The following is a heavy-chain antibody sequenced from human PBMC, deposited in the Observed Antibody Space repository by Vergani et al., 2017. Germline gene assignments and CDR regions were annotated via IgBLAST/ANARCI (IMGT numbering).Heavy chain of an antibody. V-gene: IGHV3-30*03. CDR2: ISYDGSNK. D-gene: IGHD2-21*02. J-gene: IGHJ6*02. CDR3: ARSPRDPGDYYYGMDV. Sequence: QVQLVESGGGVVQPGRSLRLSCAASGFTFSSYGMHWVRQAPGKGLEWVAVISYDGSNKYYADSVKGRFTISRDKSKNTLYLQMNSLRAEDTAVYYCARSPRDPGDYYYGMDVWGQGTTVTVSS. CDR1: GFTFSSYG.